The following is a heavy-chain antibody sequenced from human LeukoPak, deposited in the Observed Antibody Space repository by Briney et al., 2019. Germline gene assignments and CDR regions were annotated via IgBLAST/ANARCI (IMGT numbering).Heavy chain of an antibody. D-gene: IGHD6-13*01. V-gene: IGHV1-2*02. CDR1: GFTFTGYY. J-gene: IGHJ3*02. Sequence: ASVKVSCKASGFTFTGYYMHWVRQAPGQGLEWMGWMNPNSGATNYAQKFLGRVTMTRDTSISTAYMELSSLTSDDTAVYHCATSTKYSSSWGAFDIWGQGTMVTVSP. CDR2: MNPNSGAT. CDR3: ATSTKYSSSWGAFDI.